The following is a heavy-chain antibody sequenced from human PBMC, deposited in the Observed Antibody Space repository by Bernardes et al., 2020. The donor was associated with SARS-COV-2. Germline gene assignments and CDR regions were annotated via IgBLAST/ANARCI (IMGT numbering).Heavy chain of an antibody. D-gene: IGHD6-19*01. V-gene: IGHV3-53*01. J-gene: IGHJ3*01. CDR1: GFTVSANY. CDR2: MYSGGST. Sequence: GGSLRLSCAASGFTVSANYMSWVRQAPGKGLEWVSVMYSGGSTYYADSVKGRFTISRDNSRNTLYLQMSSLRAEDTAVYYCARVRSGWYQDGHAFDVWGQGTMVTVSS. CDR3: ARVRSGWYQDGHAFDV.